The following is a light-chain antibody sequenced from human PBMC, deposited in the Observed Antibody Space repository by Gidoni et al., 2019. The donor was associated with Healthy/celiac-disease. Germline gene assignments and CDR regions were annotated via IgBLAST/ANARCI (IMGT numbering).Light chain of an antibody. CDR2: GKN. V-gene: IGLV3-19*01. Sequence: SSELTQDPAVSVALGQTVRITCQGDSLRGYYASWYQQKPGQPPVLVIYGKNNRPSGIPDRFSGSSSGNTASLTITGAQAEDEADYYCNSRDSSGNHNVVFGGGTKLTVL. CDR1: SLRGYY. J-gene: IGLJ2*01. CDR3: NSRDSSGNHNVV.